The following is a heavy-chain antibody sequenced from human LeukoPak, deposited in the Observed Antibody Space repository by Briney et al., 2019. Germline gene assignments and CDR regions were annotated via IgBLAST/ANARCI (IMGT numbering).Heavy chain of an antibody. D-gene: IGHD5-18*01. Sequence: PSETLSPTCTVSGGSISSSSYYWGWNRQPPGKGLEWIGSIYYSGSTYYNPSLKSRVTISVDTSKNQFSLKLSSVTAADTAVYYCARGLVDTAMVSSDYWGQGTLVTVSS. CDR2: IYYSGST. CDR3: ARGLVDTAMVSSDY. V-gene: IGHV4-39*01. CDR1: GGSISSSSYY. J-gene: IGHJ4*02.